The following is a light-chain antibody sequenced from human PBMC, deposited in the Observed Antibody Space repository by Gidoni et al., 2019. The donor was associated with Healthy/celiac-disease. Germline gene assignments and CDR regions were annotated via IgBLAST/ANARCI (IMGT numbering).Light chain of an antibody. CDR3: QQLSSSPLT. CDR2: AAS. CDR1: QGISDY. Sequence: DIQLTQSPSFLSAPVGDRVTITCRASQGISDYLAWYQQKPGKAPKLLIYAASTLQGGVPSRFSGSGSGTEFNLTISSLQPEDFASYSCQQLSSSPLTFGPGTKVDIK. V-gene: IGKV1-9*01. J-gene: IGKJ3*01.